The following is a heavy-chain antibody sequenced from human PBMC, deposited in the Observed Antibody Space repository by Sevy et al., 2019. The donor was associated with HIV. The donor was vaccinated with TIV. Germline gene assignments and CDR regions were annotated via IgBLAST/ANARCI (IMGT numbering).Heavy chain of an antibody. V-gene: IGHV4-59*01. CDR3: ARVGYCGGDCQPYFDY. Sequence: SETLSLTCTVSGGSISSYYWSWIRQPPGKGLEWIGYIYYSGSTNYNPALKSRVTISVDTSKNQFSLKLSSVTAADTAVYYCARVGYCGGDCQPYFDYWGQGTLVTVSS. CDR1: GGSISSYY. J-gene: IGHJ4*02. CDR2: IYYSGST. D-gene: IGHD2-21*02.